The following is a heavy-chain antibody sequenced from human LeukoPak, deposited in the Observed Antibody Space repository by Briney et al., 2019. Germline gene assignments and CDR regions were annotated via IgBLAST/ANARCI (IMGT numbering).Heavy chain of an antibody. CDR3: ARQSSSWYEINWFDP. D-gene: IGHD6-13*01. CDR2: IYYSGST. J-gene: IGHJ5*02. V-gene: IGHV4-59*08. CDR1: GGSISSYY. Sequence: SETLSLTCTVSGGSISSYYGSWIRQPPGKGLEWIGYIYYSGSTNYNPSLKSRVTISVDTSKNQFSLKLSSVTAADTAVYYCARQSSSWYEINWFDPWGQGTLVTVSS.